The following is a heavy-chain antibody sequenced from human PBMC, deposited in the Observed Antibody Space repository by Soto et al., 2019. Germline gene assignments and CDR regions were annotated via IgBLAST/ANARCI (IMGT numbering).Heavy chain of an antibody. J-gene: IGHJ4*02. CDR1: GFTFSSYA. V-gene: IGHV3-23*01. CDR2: ISGSGGST. Sequence: EVQLLESGGGLVQPGGSLRLSCAASGFTFSSYAMSWIRQAPGKGLEWVSAISGSGGSTYYADSVKGRFTISRDNSKNTLYLQMNSLRAEDTAVYYCAKAPTNYGSGSDYYYWGQGTLVTVSS. CDR3: AKAPTNYGSGSDYYY. D-gene: IGHD3-10*01.